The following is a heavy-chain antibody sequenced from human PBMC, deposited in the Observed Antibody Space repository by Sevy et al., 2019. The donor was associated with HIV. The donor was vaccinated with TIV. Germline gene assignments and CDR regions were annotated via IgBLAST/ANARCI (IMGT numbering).Heavy chain of an antibody. J-gene: IGHJ4*01. CDR3: ARDGGYSIKRYPLH. Sequence: GGSLRLSCAASGFAFSSHAMHWVRQAPGKGLEWVAVISYDGTETFYAASVEGRFTISRDNSKNMLYLQINSLRPEDTAVYFCARDGGYSIKRYPLHWGHGTLVTVSS. D-gene: IGHD6-13*01. CDR2: ISYDGTET. CDR1: GFAFSSHA. V-gene: IGHV3-30-3*01.